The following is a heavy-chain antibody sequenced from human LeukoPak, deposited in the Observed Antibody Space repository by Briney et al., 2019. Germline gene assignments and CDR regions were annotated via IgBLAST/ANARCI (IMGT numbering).Heavy chain of an antibody. CDR1: GFTFSTCW. CDR3: AKDKGSSRRNANFHH. J-gene: IGHJ1*01. Sequence: GGSLRLSCAASGFTFSTCWMIWVRQAPGKGLEWVANIKQDGSERYYVDSVKGRFTVSRDNAKNSLYLQMNSLRAEDTALYYCAKDKGSSRRNANFHHWGQGTLVTVSS. D-gene: IGHD6-13*01. CDR2: IKQDGSER. V-gene: IGHV3-7*03.